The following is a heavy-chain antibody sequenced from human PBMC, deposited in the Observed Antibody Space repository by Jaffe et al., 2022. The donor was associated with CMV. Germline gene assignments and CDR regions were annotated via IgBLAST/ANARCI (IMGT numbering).Heavy chain of an antibody. D-gene: IGHD4-17*01. J-gene: IGHJ3*02. V-gene: IGHV4-39*01. CDR1: GGSISSSSYY. Sequence: QLQLQESGPGLVKPSETLSLTCTVSGGSISSSSYYWGWIRQPPGKGLEWIGSIYYSGSTYYNPSLKSRVTISVDTSKNQFSLKLSSVTAADTAVYYCARLRPFGGYGDYYRGSRFGPFDIWGQGTMVTVSS. CDR3: ARLRPFGGYGDYYRGSRFGPFDI. CDR2: IYYSGST.